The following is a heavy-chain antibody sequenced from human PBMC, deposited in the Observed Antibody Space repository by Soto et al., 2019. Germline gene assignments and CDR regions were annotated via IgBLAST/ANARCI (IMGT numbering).Heavy chain of an antibody. V-gene: IGHV3-30*18. D-gene: IGHD3-22*01. J-gene: IGHJ4*02. CDR2: ISQNGRNN. CDR1: GFTFSRYG. CDR3: VKPYYYDGSGYWQN. Sequence: QVQLVESGGGVVQSGRSLRLSCAASGFTFSRYGMHWVRQAPGLGLEWVALISQNGRNNLYADSVKGRFTFSRDNSKNTLYLQMNSLKAEDTAMYYCVKPYYYDGSGYWQNWGQGTLVTVSS.